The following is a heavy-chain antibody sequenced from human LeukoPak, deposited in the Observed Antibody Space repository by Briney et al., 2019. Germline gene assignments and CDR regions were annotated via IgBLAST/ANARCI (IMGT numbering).Heavy chain of an antibody. D-gene: IGHD5-12*01. V-gene: IGHV3-7*01. CDR1: GFAFSDYW. CDR2: INQDGSQT. CDR3: ARDSSPRYSGYDWVF. J-gene: IGHJ4*02. Sequence: PGGSLRLSCTAYGFAFSDYWMSWVRQAPGKGLEWLANINQDGSQTSYVDSVRGRFTVSRDNPKNSLYLQMNSLRADDTAVYYCARDSSPRYSGYDWVFWGRGTLVTVSS.